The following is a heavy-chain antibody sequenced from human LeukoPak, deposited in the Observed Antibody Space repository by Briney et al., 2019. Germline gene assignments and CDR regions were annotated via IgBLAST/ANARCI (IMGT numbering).Heavy chain of an antibody. J-gene: IGHJ4*02. D-gene: IGHD3-22*01. CDR2: IIPILGIA. CDR3: ASPPADYNDSRDYLDY. CDR1: GGTFSSYV. Sequence: GASVTLSFKASGGTFSSYVISWVRQAPGQGLEWMGRIIPILGIANYAQKFQGRVTITADKSTSTAYMELSSLRSEDTAVYYCASPPADYNDSRDYLDYGRRGTLVTVSS. V-gene: IGHV1-69*04.